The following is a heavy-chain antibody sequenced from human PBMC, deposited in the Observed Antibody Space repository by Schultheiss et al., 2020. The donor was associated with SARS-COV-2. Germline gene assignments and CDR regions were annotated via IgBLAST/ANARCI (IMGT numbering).Heavy chain of an antibody. Sequence: SETLSLTCTVSGGSISSGSYYWSWIRQPAGKGLDWIGRIYTSGSTDYNPSLKSRVTISVDTSKNQFSLKLSSVTAADTAVYYCARWGYAAFDYWGQGTLVTV. CDR3: ARWGYAAFDY. J-gene: IGHJ4*02. V-gene: IGHV4-61*02. CDR2: IYTSGST. D-gene: IGHD2-8*01. CDR1: GGSISSGSYY.